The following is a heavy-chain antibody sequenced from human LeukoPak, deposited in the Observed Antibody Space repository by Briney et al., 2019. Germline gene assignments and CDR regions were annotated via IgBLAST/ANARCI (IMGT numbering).Heavy chain of an antibody. J-gene: IGHJ3*02. CDR3: ARDPGIAVADAFDI. V-gene: IGHV4-4*07. CDR2: IYTSGST. D-gene: IGHD6-19*01. CDR1: GGSISSYY. Sequence: SETLSLTCTVSGGSISSYYWSWIRQPAGKGLEWIGRIYTSGSTNYNPSLKSRVTMSVDTSKNQFSLKLSSVTAADTAVYYCARDPGIAVADAFDIWGQGTMVTVSS.